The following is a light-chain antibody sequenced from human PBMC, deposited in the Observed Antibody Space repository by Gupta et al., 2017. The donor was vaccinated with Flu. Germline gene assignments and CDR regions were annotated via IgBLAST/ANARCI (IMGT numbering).Light chain of an antibody. J-gene: IGLJ2*01. CDR2: GNT. CDR1: SSNNGAYYD. V-gene: IGLV1-40*01. CDR3: QSYDSSLSAGV. Sequence: SVLTQPPSVSGAPGQRVTISCTGGSSNNGAYYDVHWFQQLPGTAPKLLIFGNTNRPSASLVITGLQAEDEAVYYCQSYDSSLSAGVFGGGTKLTVL.